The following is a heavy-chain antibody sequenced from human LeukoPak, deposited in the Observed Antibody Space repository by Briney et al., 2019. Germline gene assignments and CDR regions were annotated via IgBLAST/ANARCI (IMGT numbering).Heavy chain of an antibody. V-gene: IGHV3-30*02. CDR1: GFTFSSYG. Sequence: RSGGSLRLSCAASGFTFSSYGMHWVRQAPGKGLEWVAFIRYDGSNKYYADSVKGRFTISRDNSKNTLYLQMNSLRAEDTAVYYCANGGDYMTQHLYYFDYWGQGTLVTVSS. D-gene: IGHD3-16*01. CDR3: ANGGDYMTQHLYYFDY. CDR2: IRYDGSNK. J-gene: IGHJ4*02.